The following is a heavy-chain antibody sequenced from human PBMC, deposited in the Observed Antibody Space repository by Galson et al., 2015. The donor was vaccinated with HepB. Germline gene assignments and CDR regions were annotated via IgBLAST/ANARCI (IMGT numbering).Heavy chain of an antibody. CDR1: GGTFSSYA. V-gene: IGHV1-69*13. D-gene: IGHD2-2*01. CDR2: IIPIFGTA. Sequence: SVKVSCKASGGTFSSYAISWVRQAPGQGLEWMGGIIPIFGTANYAQKFQGRVTITADESTSTAYMELSSLRSEDTAVYYCARVDCSSTSCYGGGGYYYYGMDIWGQGTTVTVSS. J-gene: IGHJ6*02. CDR3: ARVDCSSTSCYGGGGYYYYGMDI.